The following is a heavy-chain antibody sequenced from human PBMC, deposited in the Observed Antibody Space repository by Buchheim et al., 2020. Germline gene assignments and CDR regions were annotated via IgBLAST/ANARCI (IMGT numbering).Heavy chain of an antibody. CDR1: GFTFSGSA. CDR2: TLGISGGT. J-gene: IGHJ6*03. D-gene: IGHD3-3*01. V-gene: IGHV3-23*01. CDR3: AKDPYDFWSGYYNYYYYMDV. Sequence: EVQLLESGGGLVQPGGSLRLSCAASGFTFSGSAVTWVRQAPGKGLEWVSTLGISGGTYYADSVKGRFTVSSDNSKNTLYLQMNSLRAEDTAVYYCAKDPYDFWSGYYNYYYYMDVWGKGTT.